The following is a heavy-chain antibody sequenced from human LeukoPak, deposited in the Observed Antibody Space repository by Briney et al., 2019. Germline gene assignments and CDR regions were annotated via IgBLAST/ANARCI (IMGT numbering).Heavy chain of an antibody. CDR1: GFTFSSTG. CDR3: ATEGEEWTNFDY. D-gene: IGHD3-3*01. CDR2: ISPDGTKT. Sequence: HPGGSLRLSCVASGFTFSSTGLHWVRQAPGKGLEWVAMISPDGTKTFYTDSMKGRLTISRDNSSNTLYLQMNSLRVEDTALYYCATEGEEWTNFDYWGQGTLVIVSS. J-gene: IGHJ4*02. V-gene: IGHV3-30*04.